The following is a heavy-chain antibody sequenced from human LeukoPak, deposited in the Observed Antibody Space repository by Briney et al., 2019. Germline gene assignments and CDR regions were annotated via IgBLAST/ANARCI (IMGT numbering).Heavy chain of an antibody. CDR1: GGSFSGYY. V-gene: IGHV4-34*01. D-gene: IGHD3-3*01. CDR2: INHSGST. CDR3: ARDDFWSGYSRAYAFDI. Sequence: PSETLSLTCAVYGGSFSGYYWSWIRQPPGKGLEWIGEINHSGSTNYNPSLKSRVTISVDTSKNRFSLKLSSVTAADTAVYYCARDDFWSGYSRAYAFDIWGQGTMVTVSS. J-gene: IGHJ3*02.